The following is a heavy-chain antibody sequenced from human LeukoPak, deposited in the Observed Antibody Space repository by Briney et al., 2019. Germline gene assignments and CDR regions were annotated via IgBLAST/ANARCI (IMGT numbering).Heavy chain of an antibody. CDR1: GFTFSSYS. CDR2: ISGSSSYI. CDR3: AKGELNSSGWGFFDY. Sequence: GGSLRLSCAASGFTFSSYSMTWVRQAPGKGLEWVSSISGSSSYIYYADSVKGRFSISRDNAKNSLYLQLNSLRAEDTAVYYCAKGELNSSGWGFFDYWGQGTLVTVSS. D-gene: IGHD6-19*01. V-gene: IGHV3-21*04. J-gene: IGHJ4*02.